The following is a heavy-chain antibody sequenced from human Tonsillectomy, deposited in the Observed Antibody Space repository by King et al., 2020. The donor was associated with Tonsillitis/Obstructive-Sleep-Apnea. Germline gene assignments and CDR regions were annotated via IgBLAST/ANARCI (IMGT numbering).Heavy chain of an antibody. J-gene: IGHJ4*02. CDR3: ARVTGWNPVGYFDY. D-gene: IGHD1-1*01. CDR2: INHSGST. V-gene: IGHV4-34*01. CDR1: GGSFSGYY. Sequence: VQLQQWGAGLLKPSETLSLTCAVYGGSFSGYYWSWIRQPPGKGLEWIGEINHSGSTNYNPSLKSRVTISVDTSKNQFSLKLSSVTAADTAVYYCARVTGWNPVGYFDYWGQGTLVTVSS.